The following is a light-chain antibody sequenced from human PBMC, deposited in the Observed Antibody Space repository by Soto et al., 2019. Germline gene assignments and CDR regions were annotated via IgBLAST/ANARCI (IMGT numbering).Light chain of an antibody. J-gene: IGLJ1*01. CDR3: CSYAGSSTLYV. CDR2: ESS. V-gene: IGLV2-23*01. CDR1: SSDVGCYNL. Sequence: QSALTHPASVSGFPVQSVTISCTGTSSDVGCYNLVSCYPQHPGKGPKLMIYESSKRPSGVSNRFSGSKSGNTVSLTISRLQAEYEADYYCCSYAGSSTLYVFGTGTKVTGL.